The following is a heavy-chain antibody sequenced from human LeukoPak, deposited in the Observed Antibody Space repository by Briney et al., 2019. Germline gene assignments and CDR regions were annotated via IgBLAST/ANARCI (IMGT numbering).Heavy chain of an antibody. V-gene: IGHV1-2*02. CDR3: ARDRYGDGFAHLDY. CDR1: GYTFTSYA. CDR2: ITPSGGT. J-gene: IGHJ4*02. D-gene: IGHD5-24*01. Sequence: ASVKVSCKASGYTFTSYAIHWVRQAPGQGLEWMGWITPSGGTNYPQKFQGRVAITWDTSITTAYMDLSRMTSDDTAVYYCARDRYGDGFAHLDYWGQGALVTVSS.